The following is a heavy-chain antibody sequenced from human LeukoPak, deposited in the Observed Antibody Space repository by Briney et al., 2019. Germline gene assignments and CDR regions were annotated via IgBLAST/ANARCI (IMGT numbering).Heavy chain of an antibody. D-gene: IGHD6-19*01. Sequence: GGPLRLSCAASGFAVSSNYMSWVRQAPGKGLEWVSVIYSGGSTYYADSVKGRFTISRDNSKNTLYLQMNSLRAEDTAVYYCGSPSSRLGSGWYYFDYWGQGTLVTVSS. CDR3: GSPSSRLGSGWYYFDY. V-gene: IGHV3-53*01. CDR1: GFAVSSNY. J-gene: IGHJ4*02. CDR2: IYSGGST.